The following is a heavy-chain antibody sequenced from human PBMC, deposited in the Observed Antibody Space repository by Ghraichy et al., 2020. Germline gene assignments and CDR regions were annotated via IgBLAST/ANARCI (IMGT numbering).Heavy chain of an antibody. J-gene: IGHJ6*02. D-gene: IGHD5-18*01. Sequence: EWGREAPGKGLGGGAGIACGGSNKYYADSVKGRLTISRDNSKNTLYLQMNSLRAEDTAVYYCAKDLFTTAMGAPYYYYYGMDVWGQGTTVTVSS. CDR2: IACGGSNK. V-gene: IGHV3-30*18. CDR3: AKDLFTTAMGAPYYYYYGMDV.